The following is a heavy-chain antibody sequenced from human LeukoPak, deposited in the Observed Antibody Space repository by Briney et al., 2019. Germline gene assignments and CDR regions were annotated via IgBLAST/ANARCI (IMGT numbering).Heavy chain of an antibody. CDR3: ASHRGSYSGGAFDI. CDR2: IIPIFGTA. Sequence: SVKVSCKASGGTFSSYAISWVRQAPGQGLEWMGGIIPIFGTANYAQKFQGRVTITTDESMSTAYMELSSLRSEDTAVYYCASHRGSYSGGAFDIWGQGTMVTVSS. CDR1: GGTFSSYA. D-gene: IGHD1-26*01. V-gene: IGHV1-69*05. J-gene: IGHJ3*02.